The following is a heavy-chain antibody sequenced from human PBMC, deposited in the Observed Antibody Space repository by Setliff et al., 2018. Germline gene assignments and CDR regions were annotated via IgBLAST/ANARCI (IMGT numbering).Heavy chain of an antibody. J-gene: IGHJ4*02. CDR2: VYYSGNT. Sequence: SETLSLTCTVPGGSISTTDYYWGWIRQPPGKGLEWIGCVYYSGNTYYSPSLKSRVTMFVDTSKNQFSLMLYPVTAADTAIYYCARYDSSGYSENYYFDYWGQGTLVTVSS. CDR1: GGSISTTDYY. CDR3: ARYDSSGYSENYYFDY. V-gene: IGHV4-39*07. D-gene: IGHD3-22*01.